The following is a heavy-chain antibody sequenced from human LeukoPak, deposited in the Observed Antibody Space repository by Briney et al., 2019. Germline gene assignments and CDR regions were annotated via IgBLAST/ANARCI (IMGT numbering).Heavy chain of an antibody. CDR1: GYTFTSYG. CDR3: ARDRVGNDLVVVPAASNY. Sequence: ASVKVSCKASGYTFTSYGISWVRQAPGQGLEWMGWISGYNGDTNFAQKLQGRVTMTTDTSTSTAYMELRSLRSNDTAVYYCARDRVGNDLVVVPAASNYWGQGTLVTVSS. D-gene: IGHD2-2*01. J-gene: IGHJ4*02. CDR2: ISGYNGDT. V-gene: IGHV1-18*01.